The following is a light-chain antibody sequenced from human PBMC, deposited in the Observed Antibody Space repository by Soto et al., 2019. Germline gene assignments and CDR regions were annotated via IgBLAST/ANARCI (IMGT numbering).Light chain of an antibody. J-gene: IGLJ1*01. CDR1: SRDVGIYNL. V-gene: IGLV2-23*01. CDR3: CSYAGSSTYV. CDR2: EDT. Sequence: SALTKPASVSGSPGQSITISCTGTSRDVGIYNLVSWYQLHPGKVPKLIIYEDTKRPSGISSRFSGSESGITAFLTISGLQAEDEADYYCCSYAGSSTYVFGTGTKVTVL.